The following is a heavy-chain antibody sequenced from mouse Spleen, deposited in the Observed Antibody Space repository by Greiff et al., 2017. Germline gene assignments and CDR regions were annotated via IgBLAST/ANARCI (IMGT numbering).Heavy chain of an antibody. CDR1: GFTFSSYA. CDR3: ARPGYGNPWFAY. V-gene: IGHV5-9-3*01. D-gene: IGHD2-10*02. J-gene: IGHJ3*01. CDR2: ISSGGSYT. Sequence: EVQLVESGGGLVKPGGSLKLSCAASGFTFSSYAMSWVRQTPEKRLEWVATISSGGSYTYYPDSVKGRFTISRDNAKNTLYLQMSSLRSEDTAMYYCARPGYGNPWFAYWGQGTLVTVSA.